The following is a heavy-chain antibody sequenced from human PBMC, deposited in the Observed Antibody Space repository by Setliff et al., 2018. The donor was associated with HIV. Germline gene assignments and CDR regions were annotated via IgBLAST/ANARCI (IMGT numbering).Heavy chain of an antibody. D-gene: IGHD3-16*02. Sequence: PSETLSLTCTVFGDSINSDSYYWTWIRQPGGKGLEWIGHVHTIGSTNYNPSLKSRVTISVDTSKNQFSLKLSSVTAADTAVYYCARETYDYVWGSYRYGGSDYWGQGTLVTVSS. J-gene: IGHJ4*01. CDR2: VHTIGST. CDR1: GDSINSDSYY. V-gene: IGHV4-61*09. CDR3: ARETYDYVWGSYRYGGSDY.